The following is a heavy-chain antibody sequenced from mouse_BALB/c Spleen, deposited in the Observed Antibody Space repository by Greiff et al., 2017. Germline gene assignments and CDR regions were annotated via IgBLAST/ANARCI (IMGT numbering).Heavy chain of an antibody. V-gene: IGHV1S81*02. CDR2: INPSNGRT. Sequence: QVQLQQSGAELVKPGASVKLSCKASGYTFTSYWMHWVKQRPGQGLEWIGEINPSNGRTNYNEKFKSKATLTVDKSSSTAYMQLSSLTSEDSAVYYCARGSYGYDYYFDYWGQGTTLTVSS. J-gene: IGHJ2*01. D-gene: IGHD2-2*01. CDR1: GYTFTSYW. CDR3: ARGSYGYDYYFDY.